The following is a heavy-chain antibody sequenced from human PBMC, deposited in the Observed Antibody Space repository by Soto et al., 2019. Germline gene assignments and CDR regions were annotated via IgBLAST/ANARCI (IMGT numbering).Heavy chain of an antibody. Sequence: VQLVESGGGVVQPGRSLRLSCAASGFTFSNYAVSWVRQAPGKGLEWVSAISGSGGSTFYADSVKGRFTISRDNSKNTLYLQMNSLRAEDTAVYYCASPEGLLWFGELLSALQYWGQGTLVTVSA. V-gene: IGHV3-23*04. CDR3: ASPEGLLWFGELLSALQY. CDR2: ISGSGGST. J-gene: IGHJ4*02. D-gene: IGHD3-10*01. CDR1: GFTFSNYA.